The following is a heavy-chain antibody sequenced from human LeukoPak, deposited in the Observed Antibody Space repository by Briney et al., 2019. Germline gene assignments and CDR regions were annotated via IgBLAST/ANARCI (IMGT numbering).Heavy chain of an antibody. D-gene: IGHD5-18*01. V-gene: IGHV1-8*01. CDR1: GYTFTSYD. Sequence: ASVKVSCKAPGYTFTSYDINWVRQATGQGLEWMGWMNPNSGNTGYAQKFQGRVTMTRNTSISTAYMELSSLRSEGTAVYYCARGFEYSYGYLDYWGQGTLVTVSS. CDR3: ARGFEYSYGYLDY. CDR2: MNPNSGNT. J-gene: IGHJ4*02.